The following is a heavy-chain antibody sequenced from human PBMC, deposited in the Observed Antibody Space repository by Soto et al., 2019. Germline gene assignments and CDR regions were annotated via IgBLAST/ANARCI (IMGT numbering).Heavy chain of an antibody. D-gene: IGHD3-9*01. CDR1: GFTFATSW. J-gene: IGHJ4*02. CDR2: INPDGGEQ. V-gene: IGHV3-7*01. CDR3: ARNWRYSQFDY. Sequence: EVQLVVSGGGSVQPGGSLRLSCAASGFTFATSWMSWVRQPPGKGLEHVASINPDGGEQNYVDSVRGRFTISRDNAGKSLYRKLNSLRAEDTAVFYCARNWRYSQFDYWGQGALVTVSS.